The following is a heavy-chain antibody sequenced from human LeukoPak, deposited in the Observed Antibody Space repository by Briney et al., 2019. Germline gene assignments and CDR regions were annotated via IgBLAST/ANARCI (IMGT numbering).Heavy chain of an antibody. CDR3: AGSHNWNQNDAFDI. D-gene: IGHD1-20*01. CDR1: GFTVSSNY. CDR2: IYSGGST. V-gene: IGHV3-53*01. Sequence: PGGSLRLSCAASGFTVSSNYMSWVRQAPGKGLEWVSVIYSGGSTYYADSVKGRFTISRDNSKNTLYLQMNSLRAEDTAVYYCAGSHNWNQNDAFDIWGQGTMVTVSS. J-gene: IGHJ3*02.